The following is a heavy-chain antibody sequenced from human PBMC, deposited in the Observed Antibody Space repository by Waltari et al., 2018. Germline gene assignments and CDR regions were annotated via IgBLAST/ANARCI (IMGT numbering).Heavy chain of an antibody. J-gene: IGHJ4*02. CDR3: ARTLKLRYFDWLLGY. CDR1: GYTFTSYG. CDR2: ISAYNGNT. D-gene: IGHD3-9*01. Sequence: QVQLVQSGAEVKKPGASVKVSCKASGYTFTSYGISWVRQAPGQGLEGMGWISAYNGNTNYAQKLQGRVTMTTDTSTSTAYMELRSLRSDDTAVYYCARTLKLRYFDWLLGYWGQGTLVTVSS. V-gene: IGHV1-18*04.